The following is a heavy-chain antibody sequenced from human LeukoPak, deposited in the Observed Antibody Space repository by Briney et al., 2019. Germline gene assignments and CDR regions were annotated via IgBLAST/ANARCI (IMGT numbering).Heavy chain of an antibody. D-gene: IGHD4-23*01. V-gene: IGHV4-61*01. CDR1: GGSVTSGNYY. CDR2: VHHSGST. CDR3: ARGGTAVIAPYAFDI. J-gene: IGHJ3*02. Sequence: SETLSLTCSVSGGSVTSGNYYWSWIRQPPGKGLEWIGYVHHSGSTNYKPPLKSRVTISIDTSKKQFSLKLSSLTAADTAVYYCARGGTAVIAPYAFDIWGQGTMVTVSS.